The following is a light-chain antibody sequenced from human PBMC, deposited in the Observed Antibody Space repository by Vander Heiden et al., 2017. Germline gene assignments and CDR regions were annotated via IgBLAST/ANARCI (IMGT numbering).Light chain of an antibody. J-gene: IGLJ2*01. CDR3: QSYDSSLGGHVV. CDR1: TSTIGAGYD. CDR2: DNI. V-gene: IGLV1-40*01. Sequence: QSVLTQPPSVPGAPGHTVTISCTGSTSTIGAGYDVHWYQQLPGTAPKLLIYDNINRPSGVPDRFSGSKSGTSASLAITGLQAEDEADYYCQSYDSSLGGHVVFGGGTKLTVL.